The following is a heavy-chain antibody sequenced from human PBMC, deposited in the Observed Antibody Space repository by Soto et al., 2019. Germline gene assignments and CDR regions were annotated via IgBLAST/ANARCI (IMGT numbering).Heavy chain of an antibody. CDR2: IYYSGST. Sequence: ASETLSLTCTVSGGSISSYYWSWIRQPPGKGLEWIGYIYYSGSTNYNPSLKSRVTISVDTSKNQFSLKLSSVTAADTAVYYCARHVITFGGVIYSNYFDYWGQGTLVTVSS. CDR3: ARHVITFGGVIYSNYFDY. CDR1: GGSISSYY. D-gene: IGHD3-16*02. J-gene: IGHJ4*02. V-gene: IGHV4-59*08.